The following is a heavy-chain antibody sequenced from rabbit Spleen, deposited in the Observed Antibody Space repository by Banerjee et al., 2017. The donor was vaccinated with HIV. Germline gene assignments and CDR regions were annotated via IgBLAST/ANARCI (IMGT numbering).Heavy chain of an antibody. CDR2: IAAGSGGTT. V-gene: IGHV1S40*01. Sequence: QSLEESGGDLVKPGASLTLTCTASGFSFSSSDYMCWVRQAPGKGLEWISCIAAGSGGTTYYANWAKGRFTISKTSSTTVTLQMTSLTAADTATYFCARDRGSGWGDAFDPWGQGTLVTVS. CDR3: ARDRGSGWGDAFDP. CDR1: GFSFSSSDY. D-gene: IGHD4-1*01. J-gene: IGHJ2*01.